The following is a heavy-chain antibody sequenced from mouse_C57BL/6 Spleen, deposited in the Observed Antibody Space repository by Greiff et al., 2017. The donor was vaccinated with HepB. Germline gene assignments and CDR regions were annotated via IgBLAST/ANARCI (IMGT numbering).Heavy chain of an antibody. J-gene: IGHJ2*01. D-gene: IGHD1-1*01. CDR1: GYTFTEYT. Sequence: QVHVKQSGAELVKPGASVKLSCKASGYTFTEYTIHWVKQRSGQGLEWIGWFYPGSGSIKYNEKFKDKATLTADKSSSTVYMEFSRLTSEDSAVYFCSRHGYYYGSSYYFDYWGQGTTLTVSS. V-gene: IGHV1-62-2*01. CDR3: SRHGYYYGSSYYFDY. CDR2: FYPGSGSI.